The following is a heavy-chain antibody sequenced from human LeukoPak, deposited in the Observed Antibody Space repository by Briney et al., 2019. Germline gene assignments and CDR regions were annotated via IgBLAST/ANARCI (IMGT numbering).Heavy chain of an antibody. J-gene: IGHJ5*02. V-gene: IGHV4-61*02. D-gene: IGHD4-11*01. Sequence: SETLSLTCTVSGGSISSGSYYWSWIRQPAGKGLEWIGRIYTSGSTNYNPSLKSRVTMSVDTSKNQFSLKLSSVTAADTAVYYCATGRYSNWFDPWGQGTLVTVSS. CDR3: ATGRYSNWFDP. CDR2: IYTSGST. CDR1: GGSISSGSYY.